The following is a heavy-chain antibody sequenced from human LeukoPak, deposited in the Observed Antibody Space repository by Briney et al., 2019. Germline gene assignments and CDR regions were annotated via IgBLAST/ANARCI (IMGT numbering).Heavy chain of an antibody. CDR2: IYYSGST. J-gene: IGHJ5*02. CDR1: GGSISSYY. D-gene: IGHD6-6*01. CDR3: AREGSIAAFARPEWFDP. Sequence: PSETLSLTCTVSGGSISSYYWSWIRQPPGKGLEWIGYIYYSGSTNYNPSLKSRVTISVDTSKNQFSLKLSSVTAADTAVYYCAREGSIAAFARPEWFDPWGQGTLVTVSS. V-gene: IGHV4-59*01.